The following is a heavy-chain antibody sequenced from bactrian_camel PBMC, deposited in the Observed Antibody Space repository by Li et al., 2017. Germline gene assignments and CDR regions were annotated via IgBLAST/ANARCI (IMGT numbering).Heavy chain of an antibody. J-gene: IGHJ4*01. Sequence: VQLVESGGGLVQPGGSLRLSCAGSGFTFRSYAMYWVRQAPGKGLEWVSGISFGGTTTAYADTAKGRFTISRDNTMNRVYLQMDSLKSEDTALYYCGTHLGGFGHGTQVTVS. CDR2: ISFGGTTT. CDR1: GFTFRSYA. D-gene: IGHD3*01. V-gene: IGHV3S40*01.